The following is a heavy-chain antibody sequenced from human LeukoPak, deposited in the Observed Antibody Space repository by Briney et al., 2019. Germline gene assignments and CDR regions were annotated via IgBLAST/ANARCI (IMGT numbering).Heavy chain of an antibody. V-gene: IGHV1-24*01. CDR1: GSTLTKIS. CDR3: ATGAIVFDF. D-gene: IGHD3-22*01. CDR2: VGHEDGRT. Sequence: ASVRVSCKVSGSTLTKISIDWVRQSPGKGLEWMGSVGHEDGRTIHAQKFQGRFNMTVDTATDTAYMEMNSLMSKDTAIYYCATGAIVFDFWGQGTLVTVSS. J-gene: IGHJ4*02.